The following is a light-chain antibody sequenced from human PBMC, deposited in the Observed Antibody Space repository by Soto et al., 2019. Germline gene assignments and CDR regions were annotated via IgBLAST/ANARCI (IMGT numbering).Light chain of an antibody. Sequence: EIVLTQSPGTLSLSPGERVTLSCRASQSVSDNFLAWYQQKAGQAPRLIIYGASNRATGIPDRFSGRGSGTDFTLTISRLEPEDFATYYCQQYGYSPIFTFG. V-gene: IGKV3-20*01. CDR3: QQYGYSPIFT. CDR2: GAS. J-gene: IGKJ3*01. CDR1: QSVSDNF.